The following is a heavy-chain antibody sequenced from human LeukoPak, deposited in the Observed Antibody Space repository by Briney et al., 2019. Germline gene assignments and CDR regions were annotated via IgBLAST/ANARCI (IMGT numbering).Heavy chain of an antibody. CDR3: AKWRTGDSYGYEY. CDR1: GFTISSSW. D-gene: IGHD5-18*01. J-gene: IGHJ4*02. Sequence: GGSLRLSCAASGFTISSSWMSWVRQAPGKGLEWVANIKRDGSEEYYVDSVKGRFTISRYNARESLYLQMNSLRAEDTAVYYCAKWRTGDSYGYEYWGQGTLVTVSS. V-gene: IGHV3-7*01. CDR2: IKRDGSEE.